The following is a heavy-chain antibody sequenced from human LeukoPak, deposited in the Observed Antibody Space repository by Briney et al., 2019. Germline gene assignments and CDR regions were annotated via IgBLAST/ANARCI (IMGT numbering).Heavy chain of an antibody. D-gene: IGHD5-12*01. V-gene: IGHV4-61*02. CDR2: IYTSGST. J-gene: IGHJ2*01. CDR3: ARDQNSGYDFLPYWYFDL. CDR1: GGSISSGSYY. Sequence: SETLSLTCTVSGGSISSGSYYWSWIRQPAGKGLEWIGRIYTSGSTNYNPPLKSRVTISVDTSKNQFSLKLSSVTAADTAVYYCARDQNSGYDFLPYWYFDLWGRGTLVTVSS.